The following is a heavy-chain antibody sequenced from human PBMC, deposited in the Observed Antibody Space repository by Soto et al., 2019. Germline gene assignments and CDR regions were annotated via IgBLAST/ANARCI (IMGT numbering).Heavy chain of an antibody. CDR2: INQDGFGK. J-gene: IGHJ4*02. V-gene: IGHV3-7*05. CDR1: GSTLSSHW. D-gene: IGHD1-26*01. CDR3: AKDHGSGSYPY. Sequence: EVQLVESGGGLVQPGGPLRLSCVISGSTLSSHWMTWVRQAPGKGLEWVASINQDGFGKHYLDSVKGRFTISRDTAKSSLYLQMDSLRVEDTAVYSCAKDHGSGSYPYWGQGTLVTVS.